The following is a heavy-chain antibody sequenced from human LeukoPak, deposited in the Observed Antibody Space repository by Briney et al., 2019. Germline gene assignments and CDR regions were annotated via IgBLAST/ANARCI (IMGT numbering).Heavy chain of an antibody. CDR3: AKDYGDYYFDY. V-gene: IGHV3-43*02. CDR2: ISGDGGST. J-gene: IGHJ4*02. CDR1: GFTFDDYA. D-gene: IGHD4-17*01. Sequence: GGSLRLSCAASGFTFDDYAMHWVRQAPGKGLEWVSLISGDGGSTYYADSVKGRFTISRDNSKNSLYLQLNSLRTEDTAFYYCAKDYGDYYFDYWSQGTLVTVS.